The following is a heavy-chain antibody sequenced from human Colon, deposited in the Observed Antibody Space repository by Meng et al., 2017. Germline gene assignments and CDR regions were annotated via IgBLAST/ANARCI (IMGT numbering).Heavy chain of an antibody. V-gene: IGHV3-53*02. D-gene: IGHD6-19*01. J-gene: IGHJ4*02. CDR3: AGRYSSGWYVY. CDR1: GFTVSSNY. Sequence: VQLVGTGGGLIQPGESLKLSCAASGFTVSSNYISWVRQAPGKGLEWVSVIYSGGTTYYADSVKGRFTISRDDSKNTVFLQMNSLRGEDTAVYYCAGRYSSGWYVYWGQGTLVTVSS. CDR2: IYSGGTT.